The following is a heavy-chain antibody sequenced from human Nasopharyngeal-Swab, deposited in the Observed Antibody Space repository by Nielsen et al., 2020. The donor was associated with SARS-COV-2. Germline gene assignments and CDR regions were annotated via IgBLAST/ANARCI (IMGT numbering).Heavy chain of an antibody. V-gene: IGHV4-39*01. CDR3: ARWSSSSIKFDY. CDR2: MYHSGAT. D-gene: IGHD3-3*01. Sequence: SETLSLTCTVSGGSMSSFAFDSYWAWIRPPPRIGLEWIGSMYHSGATYTNPSLNRRVTLSVDTSTNKFSLNLSSVTAADTAVYYCARWSSSSIKFDYWGQGTLVSVSS. CDR1: GGSMSSFAFDSY. J-gene: IGHJ4*02.